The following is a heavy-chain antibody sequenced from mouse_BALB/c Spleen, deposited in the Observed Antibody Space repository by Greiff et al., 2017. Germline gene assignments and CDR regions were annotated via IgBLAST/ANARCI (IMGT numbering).Heavy chain of an antibody. CDR1: GFTFSSYG. D-gene: IGHD1-1*02. J-gene: IGHJ4*01. CDR3: ARQGGNGAMDY. CDR2: ISSGGSYT. Sequence: EVQLVESGGDLVKPGGSLKLSCAASGFTFSSYGMSWVRQTPDKRLEWVATISSGGSYTYYPDSVKGRFTISRDNAKNTLYLQMSSLKSEDTAMYYCARQGGNGAMDYWGQGTSVTVSS. V-gene: IGHV5-6*01.